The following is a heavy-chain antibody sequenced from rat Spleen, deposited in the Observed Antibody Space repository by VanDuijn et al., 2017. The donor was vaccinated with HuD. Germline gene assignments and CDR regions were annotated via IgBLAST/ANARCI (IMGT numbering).Heavy chain of an antibody. V-gene: IGHV5-20*01. J-gene: IGHJ2*01. D-gene: IGHD1-11*01. Sequence: EVQLVESGGGLVQPGRSMKLSCAASGFTFSDYYMAWVRQAPKKGLEWVASISYDGSTTYYRDSVKGRFTVSRDNAKSTLYLQMDSLRSEDTATYYCTGGRYWGQGVMVTVSS. CDR1: GFTFSDYY. CDR3: TGGRY. CDR2: ISYDGSTT.